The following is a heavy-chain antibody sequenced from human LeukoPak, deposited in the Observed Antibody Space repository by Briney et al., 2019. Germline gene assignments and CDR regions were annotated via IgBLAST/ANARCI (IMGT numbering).Heavy chain of an antibody. D-gene: IGHD6-13*01. V-gene: IGHV3-21*01. Sequence: GGPLRLSCAASGFTFSSYSMNWVRQAPGKGLEWVSSISSSSSYIYYADSVKGRFTISRDNAKNSLYLQMNSLRAEDTAVYYCAREHLIAAAGDYWGQGTLVTVSS. J-gene: IGHJ4*02. CDR1: GFTFSSYS. CDR3: AREHLIAAAGDY. CDR2: ISSSSSYI.